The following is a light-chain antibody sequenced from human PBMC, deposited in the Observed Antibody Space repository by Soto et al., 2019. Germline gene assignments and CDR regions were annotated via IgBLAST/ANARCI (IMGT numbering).Light chain of an antibody. CDR1: QNVSSSY. V-gene: IGKV3-20*01. Sequence: ESSFTHSAGTLAFSPSEKTNLFLPAIQNVSSSYLAWYHQRPGQAPRLLIYGAASRATGIPERFSGSGSGTDFTLTVSRLEPEDFAVYYCQQYGSSTITFGQGKRLKIK. CDR3: QQYGSSTIT. J-gene: IGKJ5*01. CDR2: GAA.